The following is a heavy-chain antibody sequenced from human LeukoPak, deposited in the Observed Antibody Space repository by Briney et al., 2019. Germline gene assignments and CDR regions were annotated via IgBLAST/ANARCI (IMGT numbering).Heavy chain of an antibody. J-gene: IGHJ4*02. CDR2: IYYSGST. D-gene: IGHD3-10*01. CDR1: GGSISSSSYY. Sequence: TLSLTCTVSGGSISSSSYYWGWIRQPPGKGLEWIGSIYYSGSTYYNPSLKSRVTISVDTSRNQFSLKLSSVTAADTAVYYCARHSRTIVRGVKGYFDYWGQGTLVTVSS. CDR3: ARHSRTIVRGVKGYFDY. V-gene: IGHV4-39*01.